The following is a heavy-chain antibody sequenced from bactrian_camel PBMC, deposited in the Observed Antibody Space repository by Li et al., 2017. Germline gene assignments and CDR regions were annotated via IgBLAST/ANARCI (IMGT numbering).Heavy chain of an antibody. J-gene: IGHJ4*01. CDR1: GDTHSSNF. CDR2: IDTGDGST. Sequence: HVQLVESGGGSVQAGGSLRLACAASGDTHSSNFMGWFRQAPGQEREGVAAIDTGDGSTYYLNSVEGRFTISHDNAKNTLYLQMNNVKPEDDAMYYCAAAEGPFYFCTHDASIAGRPSFRKWGRGTQVTVS. D-gene: IGHD1*01. V-gene: IGHV3S54*01. CDR3: AAAEGPFYFCTHDASIAGRPSFRK.